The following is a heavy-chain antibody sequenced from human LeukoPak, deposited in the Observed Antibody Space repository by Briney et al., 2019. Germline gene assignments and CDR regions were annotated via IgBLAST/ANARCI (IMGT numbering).Heavy chain of an antibody. CDR2: IYTSGST. J-gene: IGHJ4*02. Sequence: SQTLSLTCTASGGSISSGSYYWSWIRQPAGKGLEWIGRIYTSGSTNYNPSLKSRVTISVDTSKNQFSLKLSSVTAADTAVYYCASSVLSGTRATHFDYWGQGTLVTVSS. CDR3: ASSVLSGTRATHFDY. D-gene: IGHD2-15*01. CDR1: GGSISSGSYY. V-gene: IGHV4-61*02.